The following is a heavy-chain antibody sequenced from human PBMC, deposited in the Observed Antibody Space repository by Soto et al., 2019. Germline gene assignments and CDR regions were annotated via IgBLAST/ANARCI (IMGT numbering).Heavy chain of an antibody. Sequence: QVQLVQSGAEVKKPGSSVKVSCKASGGIFGKFAFNWMRQAPGQGLEWMGGIIPTLGTPHYAQKFLGRVTITADESTRTVYMEMSSLTVEDTAVYYCARVGLGAYDYWGQGTLVIVSS. CDR3: ARVGLGAYDY. J-gene: IGHJ4*02. CDR1: GGIFGKFA. D-gene: IGHD6-19*01. V-gene: IGHV1-69*01. CDR2: IIPTLGTP.